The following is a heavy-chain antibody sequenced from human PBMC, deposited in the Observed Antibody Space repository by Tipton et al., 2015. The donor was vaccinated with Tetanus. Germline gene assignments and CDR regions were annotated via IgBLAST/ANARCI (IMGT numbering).Heavy chain of an antibody. J-gene: IGHJ4*02. CDR2: INNDGSSI. Sequence: SLRLSCAASGFTFSNHWMHWVRHVPGKGLLWVSRINNDGSSIVYADSVRGRFTISRDNAKNTLYLQMSSLRAEDTAVYYCARDRLVATNHFDHWGQGTLVTVSS. CDR3: ARDRLVATNHFDH. D-gene: IGHD5-12*01. V-gene: IGHV3-74*03. CDR1: GFTFSNHW.